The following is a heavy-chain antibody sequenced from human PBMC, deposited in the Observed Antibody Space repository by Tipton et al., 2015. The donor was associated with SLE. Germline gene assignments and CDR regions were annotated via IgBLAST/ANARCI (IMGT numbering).Heavy chain of an antibody. CDR2: IYSGGST. D-gene: IGHD4-17*01. CDR3: ARVPDYGEFDL. V-gene: IGHV3-66*01. Sequence: SLRLSCAASGFTFSSYAMSWVRQAPGKGLEWVSVIYSGGSTYYADSVKGRFTISRDNSKNTLYLQMNSLRAEDTAVYYCARVPDYGEFDLWGRGALVTVSS. J-gene: IGHJ2*01. CDR1: GFTFSSYA.